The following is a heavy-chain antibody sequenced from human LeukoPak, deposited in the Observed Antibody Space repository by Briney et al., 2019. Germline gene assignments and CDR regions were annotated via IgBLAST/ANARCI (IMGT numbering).Heavy chain of an antibody. D-gene: IGHD4-17*01. CDR2: IIPILGIA. V-gene: IGHV1-69*04. CDR3: ARDHADYGDYGVDY. J-gene: IGHJ4*02. Sequence: SVKVSCEASGGTFSSYTISWVRQAPGQGLEWMGRIIPILGIANYAQKFQGRVTITADKSTSTAYMELSSLRSEDTAVYYCARDHADYGDYGVDYWGQGTLVTVSS. CDR1: GGTFSSYT.